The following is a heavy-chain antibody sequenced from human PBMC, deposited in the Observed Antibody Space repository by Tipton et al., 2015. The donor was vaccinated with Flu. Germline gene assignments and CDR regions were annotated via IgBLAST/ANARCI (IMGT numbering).Heavy chain of an antibody. CDR3: AKGRAYYYGSGSYYKDYYGMDV. CDR1: GFTFDDYA. D-gene: IGHD3-10*01. Sequence: SLRLSCAASGFTFDDYAMHWVRQAPGKGLEWVSLISWDGGSTYYADSVKGRFTISRDNSKNSLYLQMNSLRAEDTALYYCAKGRAYYYGSGSYYKDYYGMDVWDQGTTVTVSS. J-gene: IGHJ6*02. CDR2: ISWDGGST. V-gene: IGHV3-43D*03.